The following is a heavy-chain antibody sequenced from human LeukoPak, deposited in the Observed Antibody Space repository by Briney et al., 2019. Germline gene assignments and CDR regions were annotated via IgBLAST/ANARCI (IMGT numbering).Heavy chain of an antibody. D-gene: IGHD3-10*01. CDR3: ARDQGTRGVIISDYYYGMDV. J-gene: IGHJ6*02. CDR1: GYTFTSYA. CDR2: INTNTGNP. V-gene: IGHV7-4-1*02. Sequence: ASVKVSCKASGYTFTSYAMNWVRQAPGQGLEWMGWINTNTGNPTYAQGFTGRFVFSLDTSVSTAYLQISSLKAEDTAVYYCARDQGTRGVIISDYYYGMDVWGQGTTVTVSS.